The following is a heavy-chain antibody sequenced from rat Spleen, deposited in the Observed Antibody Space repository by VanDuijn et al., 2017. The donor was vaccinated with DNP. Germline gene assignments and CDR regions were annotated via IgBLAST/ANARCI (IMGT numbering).Heavy chain of an antibody. CDR2: IIYDGSRT. Sequence: EVQLVESGGGLVQPGRSLKLSCAASGFTFSDCNMAWVRQAPKKGLEWVATIIYDGSRTFYRDSVKGRFTISRDNAKSSLYLQMDSLRSEDTATYYCTTDAGNNYWFAYWGQGTLVTVSS. CDR1: GFTFSDCN. V-gene: IGHV5S10*01. D-gene: IGHD1-10*01. J-gene: IGHJ3*01. CDR3: TTDAGNNYWFAY.